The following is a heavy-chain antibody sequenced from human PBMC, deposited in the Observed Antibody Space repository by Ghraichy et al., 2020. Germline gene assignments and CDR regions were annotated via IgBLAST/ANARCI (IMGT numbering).Heavy chain of an antibody. Sequence: SQTLSLTCTVSGGSISSSSYYWGWIRQPPGKGLEWIGSIYYSGSTYYNPSLKSRVTISVDTSKNQFSLKLSSVTAADTAVYYCARRATPITRGFDYWGQGTLVTVSS. CDR2: IYYSGST. V-gene: IGHV4-39*01. CDR3: ARRATPITRGFDY. D-gene: IGHD3-16*01. J-gene: IGHJ4*02. CDR1: GGSISSSSYY.